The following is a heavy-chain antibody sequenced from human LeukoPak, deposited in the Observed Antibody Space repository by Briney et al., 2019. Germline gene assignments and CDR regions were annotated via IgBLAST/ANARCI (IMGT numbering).Heavy chain of an antibody. Sequence: ASVKVSCKASGYTFTGYYMHWVRQAPGQGLEWMGWINPNSGGTNYAQKFQGRATMTRDTSISTAYMELSRLRSDDTAVYYCARDTTMTTNWFDPWGQGTLVTVSS. V-gene: IGHV1-2*02. J-gene: IGHJ5*02. CDR1: GYTFTGYY. CDR3: ARDTTMTTNWFDP. D-gene: IGHD4-17*01. CDR2: INPNSGGT.